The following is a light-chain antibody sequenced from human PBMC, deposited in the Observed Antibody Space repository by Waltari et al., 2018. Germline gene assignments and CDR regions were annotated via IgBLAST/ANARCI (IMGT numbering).Light chain of an antibody. J-gene: IGLJ3*02. CDR3: AVWDDSLNGWM. CDR2: NNN. V-gene: IGLV1-44*01. Sequence: QSVVTQSPSASGPPGQRVTISCSGSSSNIGSKTVNWYQHLPGTAPKLLIHNNNQRPSGFPDRFSGSKSDTSASLAISGLQSEDEAEYYCAVWDDSLNGWMFGGGTKLTVL. CDR1: SSNIGSKT.